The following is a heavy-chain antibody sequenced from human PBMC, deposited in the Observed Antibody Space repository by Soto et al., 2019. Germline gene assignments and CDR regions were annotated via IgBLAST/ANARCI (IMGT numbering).Heavy chain of an antibody. CDR2: ISGSGGST. J-gene: IGHJ6*02. V-gene: IGHV3-23*01. CDR1: GFTFSSYA. D-gene: IGHD3-10*01. Sequence: PGGSLRLSCAASGFTFSSYAMSWVRQAPGKGLEWVSAISGSGGSTYYADSVKGRFTISRDNSKNTLYLQMNSLRAEDTAVYYCATGRGVNFYYGMDGWGQGTTVTVSS. CDR3: ATGRGVNFYYGMDG.